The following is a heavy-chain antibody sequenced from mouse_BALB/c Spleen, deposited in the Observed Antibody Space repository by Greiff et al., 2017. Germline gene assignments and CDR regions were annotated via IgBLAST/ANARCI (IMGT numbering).Heavy chain of an antibody. D-gene: IGHD2-1*01. CDR2: ISNGGGST. CDR3: ARHGHGNSAWFAY. J-gene: IGHJ3*01. V-gene: IGHV5-12-2*01. CDR1: GFTFSSYT. Sequence: EVKVVESGGGLVQPGGSLKLSCAASGFTFSSYTMSWVRQTPEKRLEWVAYISNGGGSTYYPDTVKGRFTISRDNAKNTLYLQMSSLKSEDTAMYYCARHGHGNSAWFAYWGQGTLVTVSA.